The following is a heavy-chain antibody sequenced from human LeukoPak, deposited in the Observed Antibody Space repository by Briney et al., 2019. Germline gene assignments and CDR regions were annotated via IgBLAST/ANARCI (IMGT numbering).Heavy chain of an antibody. CDR3: ARVSGYTDY. CDR2: VQHSGST. CDR1: GYSISSGYY. V-gene: IGHV4-38-2*02. D-gene: IGHD3-22*01. J-gene: IGHJ4*02. Sequence: SETLSLTCTVSGYSISSGYYWGWIRQPPGKQLEWIGNVQHSGSTSNNPSLQSRVTISLDMSKNQFSLKLTSVTAADTAVYHCARVSGYTDYWGQGTLVTVSS.